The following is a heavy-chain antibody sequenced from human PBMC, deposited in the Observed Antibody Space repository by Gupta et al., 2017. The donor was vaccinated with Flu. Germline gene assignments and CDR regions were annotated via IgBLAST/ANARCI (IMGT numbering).Heavy chain of an antibody. J-gene: IGHJ3*01. CDR3: ARDYYYNRSGYFLGSFDV. CDR2: ISDSGNT. D-gene: IGHD3-22*01. V-gene: IGHV4-59*12. Sequence: QVKMEESGPGLVKPSETLSLICTVSGGSITTYYWSWVRQPPGKGLEWIGYISDSGNTNYNPSLKSRVTILRDTSKNQFSLRLNSVTGADTAVYYCARDYYYNRSGYFLGSFDVWGQGTMVTVSS. CDR1: GGSITTYY.